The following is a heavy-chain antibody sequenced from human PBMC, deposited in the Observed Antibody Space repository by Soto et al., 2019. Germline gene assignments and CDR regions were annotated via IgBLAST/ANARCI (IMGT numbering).Heavy chain of an antibody. D-gene: IGHD3-22*01. Sequence: PGGSLRLSCAASVFTFSSYAMHWVRQAPGKGLEWVAVISYDGSNKYYADSVKGRFTISRDNSKNTLYLQMNSLRAEDTAVYYCAREAQIVVVDNWFDPWGQGTLVTVSS. CDR3: AREAQIVVVDNWFDP. J-gene: IGHJ5*02. V-gene: IGHV3-30-3*01. CDR2: ISYDGSNK. CDR1: VFTFSSYA.